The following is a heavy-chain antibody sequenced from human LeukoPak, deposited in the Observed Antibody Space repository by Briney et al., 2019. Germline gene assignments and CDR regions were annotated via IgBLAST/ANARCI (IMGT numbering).Heavy chain of an antibody. CDR2: IIPILGIA. J-gene: IGHJ5*02. D-gene: IGHD4-11*01. V-gene: IGHV1-69*04. CDR1: GGTFSSYA. Sequence: ASVKVSCKASGGTFSSYAISWVRQAPGQGLEWMGRIIPILGIANYAQKFQGRVTITADNSTSTAYMELSSLRSEDTAVYYCARDNYGAEEGIGSSLVWLDPWGQGTRVTVSS. CDR3: ARDNYGAEEGIGSSLVWLDP.